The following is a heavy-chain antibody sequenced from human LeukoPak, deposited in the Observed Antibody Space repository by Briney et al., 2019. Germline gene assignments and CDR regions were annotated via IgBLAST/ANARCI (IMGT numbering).Heavy chain of an antibody. CDR2: IFPGDSDT. V-gene: IGHV5-51*01. J-gene: IGHJ5*01. CDR1: GYSLTSHW. CDR3: AKSMGTGDDWFNS. D-gene: IGHD7-27*01. Sequence: GESLKISCKGSGYSLTSHWIAWVRQLPGKGLESMGIIFPGDSDTRYSPSFQGQVTISADKSSTTAYLQWSSLKASDTAMYYCAKSMGTGDDWFNSWGQGTLVTVSS.